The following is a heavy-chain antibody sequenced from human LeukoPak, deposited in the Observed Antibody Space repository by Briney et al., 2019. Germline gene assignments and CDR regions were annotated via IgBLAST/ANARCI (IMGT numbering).Heavy chain of an antibody. D-gene: IGHD5-18*01. V-gene: IGHV4-34*01. CDR3: AREGQLWLRY. CDR1: GGSFSGYY. J-gene: IGHJ4*02. CDR2: INHSGST. Sequence: SETLSLTCAVYGGSFSGYYWSWIRQPPGKGLEWIGEINHSGSTNYNPSLKGRVTISVDTSKNQFSLKLSSVTAADTAVYYCAREGQLWLRYWGQGTLVTVSS.